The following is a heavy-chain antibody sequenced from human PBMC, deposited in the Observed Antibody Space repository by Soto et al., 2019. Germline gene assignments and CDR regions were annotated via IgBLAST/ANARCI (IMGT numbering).Heavy chain of an antibody. CDR2: ISAYNGNT. V-gene: IGHV1-18*04. J-gene: IGHJ4*02. Sequence: SVQVSFTASGYTSRSYGITWVRQAPGQGLEWMGWISAYNGNTNYAQKLQGRVTMTTDTSTSTAYMELRSLRSDDTAVYYCARGMGSSGWYFDYWGQGTLVTVSS. D-gene: IGHD6-19*01. CDR1: GYTSRSYG. CDR3: ARGMGSSGWYFDY.